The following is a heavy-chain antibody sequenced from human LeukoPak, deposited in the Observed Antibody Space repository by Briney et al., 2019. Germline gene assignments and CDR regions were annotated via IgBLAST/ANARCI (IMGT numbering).Heavy chain of an antibody. CDR2: ISWNSGSI. CDR1: GFTFDDYA. D-gene: IGHD2-2*01. J-gene: IGHJ6*02. CDR3: ARDGPDIVVVPGPYYYYGMDV. Sequence: GGSLRLSCAASGFTFDDYAMHWVRQAPGKGLEWVSGISWNSGSIGYADSVKGRFTISRDSAKNSLYLQMNSLRAEDTAVYYCARDGPDIVVVPGPYYYYGMDVWGQGTTVTVSS. V-gene: IGHV3-9*01.